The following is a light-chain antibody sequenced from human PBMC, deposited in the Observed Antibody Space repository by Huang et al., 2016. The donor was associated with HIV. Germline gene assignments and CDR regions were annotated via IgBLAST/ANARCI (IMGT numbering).Light chain of an antibody. CDR2: GAS. J-gene: IGKJ1*01. Sequence: IVLTQSPGTRSLSPGKRATLSCRASQSVSNNYLAWYQQKPGQAPRLLFYGASSRATCIPDSFSGSVSGTDFTFTISRLEPEDFAVYYCQQYGSSPRTFGQGTKVEIK. CDR1: QSVSNNY. V-gene: IGKV3-20*01. CDR3: QQYGSSPRT.